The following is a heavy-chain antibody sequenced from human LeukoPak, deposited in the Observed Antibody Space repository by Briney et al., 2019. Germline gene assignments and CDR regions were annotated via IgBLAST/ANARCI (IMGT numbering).Heavy chain of an antibody. V-gene: IGHV4-59*05. CDR1: GGSITDQY. CDR2: IYYSGST. J-gene: IGHJ4*02. Sequence: PSETLSLTCTGSGGSITDQYRSWIRQPPGKALEWIGSIYYSGSTYYNPSLKSRVTISVDTSKNQFSLKLSSVTAADTAVYYCARLGMATTTSDYWGQGTLVTVSS. CDR3: ARLGMATTTSDY. D-gene: IGHD5-24*01.